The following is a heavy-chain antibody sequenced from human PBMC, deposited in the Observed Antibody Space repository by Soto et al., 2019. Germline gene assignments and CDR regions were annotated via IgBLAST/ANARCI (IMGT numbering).Heavy chain of an antibody. J-gene: IGHJ5*02. Sequence: SETLSLTCTVSGGSISSGGYYWSWIRQHPGKGLEWIGYIYYSGSTYYNPSLKSRVTISVDTSKNQFSLKLSSVTAADTAVYYCARAPPGEHWFDPWGQGTLVTVSS. CDR2: IYYSGST. V-gene: IGHV4-31*03. CDR3: ARAPPGEHWFDP. CDR1: GGSISSGGYY.